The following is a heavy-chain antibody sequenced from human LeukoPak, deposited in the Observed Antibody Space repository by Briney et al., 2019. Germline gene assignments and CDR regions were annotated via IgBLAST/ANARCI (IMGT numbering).Heavy chain of an antibody. V-gene: IGHV4-34*01. CDR2: INHSGST. CDR1: GGSFSGYY. Sequence: SETLSLTCAVYGGSFSGYYWSWIRQPPGKGLEWIGKINHSGSTNYNPSLKSRVTISVDTSKNQFSLKLSSVTAADTAVYYCARAVRKWHLDYWGQGTLVTVSS. CDR3: ARAVRKWHLDY. J-gene: IGHJ4*02. D-gene: IGHD5-12*01.